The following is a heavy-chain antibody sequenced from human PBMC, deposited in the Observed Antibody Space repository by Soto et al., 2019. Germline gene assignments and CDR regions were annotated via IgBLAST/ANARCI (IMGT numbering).Heavy chain of an antibody. CDR3: ARAGGLGAVAVDY. D-gene: IGHD6-19*01. CDR2: IYHSGST. J-gene: IGHJ4*02. V-gene: IGHV4-30-2*01. CDR1: GGSISSGGDS. Sequence: QLQLQESGSGLVKPSQTLSLTCAVSGGSISSGGDSWSLIRQPPGKGPEWIGYIYHSGSTYYNPSLKSRVPISVDRSKNQSSLKLSSVTAADTAVYYCARAGGLGAVAVDYWGQGTRVTVSS.